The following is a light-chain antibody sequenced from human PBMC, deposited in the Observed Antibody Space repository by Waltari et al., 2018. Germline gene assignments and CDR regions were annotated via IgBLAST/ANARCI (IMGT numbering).Light chain of an antibody. CDR2: DVN. CDR3: CSYAGSYTV. J-gene: IGLJ2*01. CDR1: SSDVGGYNF. Sequence: QSALTQPRSVSGSPGQSVTISCTGTSSDVGGYNFVSWYQQHPGKVPKPIIYDVNKRPPGVPDRFSGSKSGNTASLTVSGLQAEDEADYYCCSYAGSYTVFGGGTKLTVL. V-gene: IGLV2-11*01.